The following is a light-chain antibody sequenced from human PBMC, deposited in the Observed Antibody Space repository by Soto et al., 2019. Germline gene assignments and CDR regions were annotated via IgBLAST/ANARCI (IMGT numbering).Light chain of an antibody. Sequence: EIVLTQSPGTLSLPPGGGGTRSRRGSQSVSSNLAWSKQNPGQAPRLLIYGASTWATGIPARFSGSGSGTEFTLTISSLQSEDFAVYYCQQYNNWPTWTFGQGTRLEIK. CDR1: QSVSSN. CDR3: QQYNNWPTWT. V-gene: IGKV3-15*01. CDR2: GAS. J-gene: IGKJ5*01.